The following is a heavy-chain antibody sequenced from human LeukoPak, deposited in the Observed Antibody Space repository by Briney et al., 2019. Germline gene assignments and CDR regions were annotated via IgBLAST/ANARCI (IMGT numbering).Heavy chain of an antibody. CDR3: ARGARSCSSTRCYAYYFDY. CDR1: GFTVSSNY. Sequence: GGSLRLSCAASGFTVSSNYITWVCQAPGKGLEWVSIIYLGGNTYYPDSVKGRFTISTDNSKNTLHLQMNSLRAEDTAVYYCARGARSCSSTRCYAYYFDYWGQGTLVTVSS. V-gene: IGHV3-53*01. CDR2: IYLGGNT. D-gene: IGHD2-2*01. J-gene: IGHJ4*02.